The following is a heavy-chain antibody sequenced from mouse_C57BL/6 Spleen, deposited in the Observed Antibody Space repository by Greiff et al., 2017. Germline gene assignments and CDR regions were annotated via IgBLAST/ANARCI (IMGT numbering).Heavy chain of an antibody. CDR1: GFTFSDYG. CDR3: ARGITTVPWFAY. Sequence: EVKLLESGGGLVKPGGSLKLSCAASGFTFSDYGMHWVRQAPEKGLEWVAYISSGSSTIYYEDTVKGRFNISRDNAKNTLFLQMTMLRSEDTAMYYCARGITTVPWFAYWGQGTLVTVSA. CDR2: ISSGSSTI. J-gene: IGHJ3*01. D-gene: IGHD1-1*01. V-gene: IGHV5-17*01.